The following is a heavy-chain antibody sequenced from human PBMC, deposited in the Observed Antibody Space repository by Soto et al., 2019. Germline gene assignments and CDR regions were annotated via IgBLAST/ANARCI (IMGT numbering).Heavy chain of an antibody. V-gene: IGHV4-59*01. CDR3: ARDRPQGYYYYMDV. Sequence: SETLSLTCTVSGGSISSYYWSWIRHPPGKGLEWIGYIYYSGSTNYNPSLKSRVTISVDTSKNQFSLKLSSVTAADTAVYYCARDRPQGYYYYMDVWGKGTTVTVSS. J-gene: IGHJ6*03. CDR2: IYYSGST. CDR1: GGSISSYY.